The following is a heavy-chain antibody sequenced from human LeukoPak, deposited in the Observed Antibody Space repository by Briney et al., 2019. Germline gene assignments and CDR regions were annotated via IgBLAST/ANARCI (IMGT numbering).Heavy chain of an antibody. D-gene: IGHD6-6*01. CDR2: IIPIFGTA. V-gene: IGHV1-69*05. CDR1: GYTFTSYA. Sequence: VASVKVSCKASGYTFTSYAISWVRQAPGQGLEWMGGIIPIFGTANYAQKFQGRVTITTDESTSTAYMELSSLRSEDTAVYYCARTTDGAALFDYWGQGTLVTVSS. J-gene: IGHJ4*02. CDR3: ARTTDGAALFDY.